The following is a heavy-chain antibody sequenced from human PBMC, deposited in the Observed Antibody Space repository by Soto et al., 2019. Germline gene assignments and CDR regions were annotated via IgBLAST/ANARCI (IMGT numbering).Heavy chain of an antibody. CDR1: GGSFTSTNYF. CDR3: ARQGRRPQIYYMDV. J-gene: IGHJ6*03. Sequence: SETLSLTCTVSGGSFTSTNYFWGWIRQPPGKGLEWIGYMYYNGNTYYSPSLKSRVTISVDTSKNQFSLKLSSVTAADTAVYYCARQGRRPQIYYMDVWGKGTTVTVSS. V-gene: IGHV4-39*01. CDR2: MYYNGNT.